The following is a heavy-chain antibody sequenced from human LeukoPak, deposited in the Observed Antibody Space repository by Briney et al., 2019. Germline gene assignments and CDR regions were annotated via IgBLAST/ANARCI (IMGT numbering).Heavy chain of an antibody. CDR3: ARVKPCTTNTCYAGFDY. Sequence: ASVKVSCKASGYTFPSYALHWVRQAPGQRLEWMGWINAGNGNKKYSQKFQGRVTITRDTSASTAYMELSSLRSEDTAIYYCARVKPCTTNTCYAGFDYWGQGTLVTGSS. J-gene: IGHJ4*02. V-gene: IGHV1-3*01. CDR2: INAGNGNK. CDR1: GYTFPSYA. D-gene: IGHD2-2*01.